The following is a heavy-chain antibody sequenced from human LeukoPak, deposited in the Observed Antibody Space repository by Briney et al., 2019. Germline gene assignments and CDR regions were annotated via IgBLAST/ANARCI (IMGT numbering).Heavy chain of an antibody. Sequence: GASVKVSCKDSGYTLTELSMHGVRQAPGKGREGVGGFDPEDGETIYAQKFQGRVTMTEDTSTDTAYMELSRLRSEDTAVYYCATWGRGSGWSSVDYWGQGTLVTVSS. J-gene: IGHJ4*02. CDR2: FDPEDGET. CDR1: GYTLTELS. CDR3: ATWGRGSGWSSVDY. D-gene: IGHD6-19*01. V-gene: IGHV1-24*01.